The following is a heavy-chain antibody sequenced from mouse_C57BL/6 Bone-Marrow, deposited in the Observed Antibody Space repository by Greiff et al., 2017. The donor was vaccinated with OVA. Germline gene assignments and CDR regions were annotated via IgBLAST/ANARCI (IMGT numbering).Heavy chain of an antibody. Sequence: EVQLQQSGTVLARPGASVKMSCKTSGYTFTSYWMHWVKQRPGQGLEWIGAIYPGNSDTSYNQKFKGKAKLTAVTSASTAYMELSSLTNEDSAVYYCTRFGDYDANYFDDWGQGTTLTVSS. V-gene: IGHV1-5*01. CDR2: IYPGNSDT. CDR3: TRFGDYDANYFDD. D-gene: IGHD2-4*01. J-gene: IGHJ2*01. CDR1: GYTFTSYW.